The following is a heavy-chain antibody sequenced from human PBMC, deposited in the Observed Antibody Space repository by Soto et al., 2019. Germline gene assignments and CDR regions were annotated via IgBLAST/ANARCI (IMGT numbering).Heavy chain of an antibody. CDR3: ARLRRYCSGGSCYTFYFDY. CDR1: GGSFSGYY. D-gene: IGHD2-15*01. Sequence: SETLSLTCAVYGGSFSGYYWSWIRQPPGKGLEWIGEINHSGSTNYNPSLKSRVTISVDTSKNQFSLKLSSVTAADTAVYYCARLRRYCSGGSCYTFYFDYWGQGTLVTVSS. CDR2: INHSGST. J-gene: IGHJ4*02. V-gene: IGHV4-34*01.